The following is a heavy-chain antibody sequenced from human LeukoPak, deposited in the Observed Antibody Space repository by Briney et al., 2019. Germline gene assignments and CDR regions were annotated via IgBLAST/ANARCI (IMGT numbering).Heavy chain of an antibody. CDR3: GRDPNGDYVGAFEF. D-gene: IGHD3-16*01. CDR2: IHGNGETT. Sequence: PGGSLRLSCAASGFTFSGYSMNWVRQAPGKGLEWVSGIHGNGETTYYGDSVKGRFTISRDNSKSTLYLQMNSLRVEDTAEYFCGRDPNGDYVGAFEFWGQGTKVAVSS. J-gene: IGHJ3*01. V-gene: IGHV3-23*01. CDR1: GFTFSGYS.